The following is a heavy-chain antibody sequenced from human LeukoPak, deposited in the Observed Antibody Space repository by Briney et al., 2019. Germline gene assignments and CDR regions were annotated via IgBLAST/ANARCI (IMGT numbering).Heavy chain of an antibody. CDR1: GYTFTSYG. D-gene: IGHD3-10*01. CDR3: ARGVITMVRGVIIFDAFDI. CDR2: ISAYNGNT. V-gene: IGHV1-18*01. J-gene: IGHJ3*02. Sequence: ASVKVSCKASGYTFTSYGISWVRQAPGQGLEWMGWISAYNGNTNYAQKLQGRVTMTTDTSTSTAYMELRSLRSDDTAVYYCARGVITMVRGVIIFDAFDIWGQGTMVTVSS.